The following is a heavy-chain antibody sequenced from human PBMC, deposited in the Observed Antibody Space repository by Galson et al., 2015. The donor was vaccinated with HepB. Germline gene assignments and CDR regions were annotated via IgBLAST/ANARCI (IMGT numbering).Heavy chain of an antibody. D-gene: IGHD6-13*01. CDR2: IWYDGSNE. CDR3: ATDGMPYSSSWYSFNY. Sequence: SLRLSCAASGFTFSSYGMHWVRQAPGKGLEWVAVIWYDGSNEYYADSVKGRFTISRDNSKKTLYLQMNSLRAEDTALYYCATDGMPYSSSWYSFNYWGQGTLVTVPS. CDR1: GFTFSSYG. J-gene: IGHJ4*02. V-gene: IGHV3-33*01.